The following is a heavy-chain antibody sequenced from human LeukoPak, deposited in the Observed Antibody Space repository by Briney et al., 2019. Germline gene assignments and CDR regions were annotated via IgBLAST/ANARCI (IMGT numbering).Heavy chain of an antibody. V-gene: IGHV3-30*18. Sequence: GGSLRLSCAASGFTFSSYGMHWVRQAPGKGLEWVAVISYDGSNKYYADSVKGRFTISRDDSKNTLYLQMNSLRAEDTAVYYCAKDIENGYNDYWGQGTLVTVSS. D-gene: IGHD5-24*01. CDR1: GFTFSSYG. CDR3: AKDIENGYNDY. J-gene: IGHJ4*02. CDR2: ISYDGSNK.